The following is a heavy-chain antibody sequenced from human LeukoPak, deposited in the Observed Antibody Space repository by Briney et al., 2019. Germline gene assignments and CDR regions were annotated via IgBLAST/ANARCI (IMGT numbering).Heavy chain of an antibody. CDR1: GLTFSSYA. Sequence: GGSLRLACAASGLTFSSYAMSWVRQAPGKGLEWLSATSGSGGSTYYADSVKGRFTISRDNSKNTMYLQMNSLRAEDTAVYYCAKAHKAWELLHDFDYWGQGTLVTVSS. V-gene: IGHV3-23*01. J-gene: IGHJ4*02. CDR2: TSGSGGST. CDR3: AKAHKAWELLHDFDY. D-gene: IGHD1-26*01.